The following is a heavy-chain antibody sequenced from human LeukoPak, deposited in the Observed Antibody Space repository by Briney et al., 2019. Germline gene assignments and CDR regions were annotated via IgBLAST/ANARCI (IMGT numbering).Heavy chain of an antibody. CDR2: IYTSGST. CDR1: GGSISSYY. CDR3: ARGGSGWPYYYYYYMDV. Sequence: SETLSLTCTVSGGSISSYYWSWIRRPPGKGLEWIGYIYTSGSTNYNPSLKSRVTISVDTSKNQFSLKLSSVTAADTAVYYCARGGSGWPYYYYYYMDVWGKGTTVTVSS. D-gene: IGHD6-19*01. V-gene: IGHV4-4*09. J-gene: IGHJ6*03.